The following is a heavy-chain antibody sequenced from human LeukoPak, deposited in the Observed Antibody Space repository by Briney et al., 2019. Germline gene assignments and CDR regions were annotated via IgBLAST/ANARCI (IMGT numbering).Heavy chain of an antibody. D-gene: IGHD1-26*01. Sequence: SQTLSLTCAISGDSVSSNSAAWNWTRQSPSRGLEWLGRTYYRSKWYNDYAVSVKSRITINPDTSKNQFSLQLNSVTPEDTAVYYCVKIVGVTIDVWGQGTLVTVSS. V-gene: IGHV6-1*01. J-gene: IGHJ4*02. CDR1: GDSVSSNSAA. CDR2: TYYRSKWYN. CDR3: VKIVGVTIDV.